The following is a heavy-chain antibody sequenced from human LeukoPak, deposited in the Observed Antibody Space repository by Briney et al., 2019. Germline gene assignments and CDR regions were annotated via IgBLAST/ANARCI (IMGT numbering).Heavy chain of an antibody. V-gene: IGHV1-46*01. J-gene: IGHJ5*02. CDR2: INPSGGST. D-gene: IGHD3-22*01. CDR3: ARDGRPSYYYDSSGYYNWFDP. Sequence: ASVKVSCKASGYTFTSYYMHWVRQAPGQGLEWMGIINPSGGSTSYAQKFQGRVTMTRDTSTSTVYMELSSLRSEDTAVYYCARDGRPSYYYDSSGYYNWFDPWGQGTLVTVSS. CDR1: GYTFTSYY.